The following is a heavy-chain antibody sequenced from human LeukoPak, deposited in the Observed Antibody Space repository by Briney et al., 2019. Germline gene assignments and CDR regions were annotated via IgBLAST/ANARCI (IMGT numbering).Heavy chain of an antibody. V-gene: IGHV4-4*07. Sequence: PSETLSLTCTVSGGSISSYYWSWIRQPAGKGLGWIGRIYTSGSTNYNPSLKSRVTMSVDTSKNQFSLKLSSVTAADTAVYYCAREPPAKIFGVVIIPRNWFDPWGQGTLVTVSS. CDR2: IYTSGST. J-gene: IGHJ5*02. CDR3: AREPPAKIFGVVIIPRNWFDP. CDR1: GGSISSYY. D-gene: IGHD3-3*01.